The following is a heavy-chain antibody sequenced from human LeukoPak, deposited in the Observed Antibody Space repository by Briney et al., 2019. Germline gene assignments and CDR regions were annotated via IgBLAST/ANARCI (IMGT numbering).Heavy chain of an antibody. CDR2: IRQDGGEK. Sequence: GGSLKLSCAVSGFTFTDYWMNWVRQAPGKGLEWVASIRQDGGEKSYVDSVKGRFTISRDNTKSSLYLQINSLRAEDTAVYYCARDGTAAGLYFDLWGQGTLVTVSS. CDR3: ARDGTAAGLYFDL. CDR1: GFTFTDYW. V-gene: IGHV3-7*01. D-gene: IGHD6-13*01. J-gene: IGHJ4*01.